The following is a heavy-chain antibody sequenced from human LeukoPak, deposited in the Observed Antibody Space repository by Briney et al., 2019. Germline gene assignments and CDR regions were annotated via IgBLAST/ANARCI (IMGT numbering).Heavy chain of an antibody. CDR3: ARDTGPTRYGGYWNWFDP. CDR2: INPSGGST. J-gene: IGHJ5*02. D-gene: IGHD5-12*01. CDR1: GYTFTSYY. V-gene: IGHV1-46*01. Sequence: ASVKVSCKASGYTFTSYYMHWVRQAPGQGLEWMGIINPSGGSTSCAQKFQGRVTMTRDMSTSTVYMELSSLRSEDTAVYYCARDTGPTRYGGYWNWFDPWGQGTLVTVSS.